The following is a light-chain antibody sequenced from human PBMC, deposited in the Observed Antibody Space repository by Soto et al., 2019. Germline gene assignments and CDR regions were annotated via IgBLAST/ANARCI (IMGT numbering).Light chain of an antibody. CDR1: DSDVGGYNY. V-gene: IGLV2-14*03. CDR3: SSYTTKGVGV. CDR2: DVT. Sequence: QSALTQPASVSGSPGQSITISCTGTDSDVGGYNYVSWYQHHPGNAPKVMIYDVTYRPSGVSNRFSGSKSGNTASLTISGLQAEDEADYYCSSYTTKGVGVFGGGTKLTVL. J-gene: IGLJ2*01.